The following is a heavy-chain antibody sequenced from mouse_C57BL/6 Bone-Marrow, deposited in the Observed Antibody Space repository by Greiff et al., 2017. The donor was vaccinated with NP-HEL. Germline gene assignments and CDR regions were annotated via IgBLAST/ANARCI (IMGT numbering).Heavy chain of an antibody. J-gene: IGHJ2*01. D-gene: IGHD1-1*01. CDR2: IHPSDSDT. CDR1: GYTFTSYW. CDR3: AIPNNYYGSSPFDY. Sequence: QVHVKQPGAELVKPGASVKVSCKASGYTFTSYWMHWVKQRPGQGLEWIGRIHPSDSDTNYNQKFKGKATLTVDKSSSTAYMQLSSLTSEDSAVYYGAIPNNYYGSSPFDYWGQGTTLTVSS. V-gene: IGHV1-74*01.